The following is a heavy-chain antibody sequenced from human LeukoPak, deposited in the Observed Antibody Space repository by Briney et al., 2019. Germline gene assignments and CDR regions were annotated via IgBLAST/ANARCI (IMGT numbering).Heavy chain of an antibody. D-gene: IGHD4/OR15-4a*01. CDR3: ARGALRDFDY. Sequence: SETLSLTCTVSGGSISSYYWSWIRQPPGKGLEWIGYIYYSGSTNYNPSLKSRVTISVDTSKNQFSLKLSSVTAADTAVYHCARGALRDFDYWGQGTLVTVSS. J-gene: IGHJ4*02. CDR2: IYYSGST. CDR1: GGSISSYY. V-gene: IGHV4-59*08.